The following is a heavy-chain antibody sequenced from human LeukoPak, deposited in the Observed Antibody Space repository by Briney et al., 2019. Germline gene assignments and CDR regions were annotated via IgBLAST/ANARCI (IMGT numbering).Heavy chain of an antibody. V-gene: IGHV1-18*01. J-gene: IGHJ5*02. CDR2: ISAYNGNT. Sequence: ASVKVPCKVSGYTFTSYGISWVRQAPGQGLEWMGWISAYNGNTNYAQKLQGRVTMTTDTSTSTAYMELRSLRSDDTTVYYCARDGTMVRGVIWWFDPWGQGTLVTVSS. CDR1: GYTFTSYG. D-gene: IGHD3-10*01. CDR3: ARDGTMVRGVIWWFDP.